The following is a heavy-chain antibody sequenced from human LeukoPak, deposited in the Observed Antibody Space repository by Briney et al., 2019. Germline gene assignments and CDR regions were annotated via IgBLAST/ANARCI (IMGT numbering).Heavy chain of an antibody. Sequence: SETLSLTCSVSGGSISSSSHFWGWIRQPPGKGLEWIVSIYYSGNTYYNPSLKSRVTMSVDTSKNHFSLKVTSVTAADTAMYYCARHENIVVVAAATAFDYWGQGTLVTVSS. V-gene: IGHV4-39*01. D-gene: IGHD2-15*01. CDR3: ARHENIVVVAAATAFDY. J-gene: IGHJ4*02. CDR1: GGSISSSSHF. CDR2: IYYSGNT.